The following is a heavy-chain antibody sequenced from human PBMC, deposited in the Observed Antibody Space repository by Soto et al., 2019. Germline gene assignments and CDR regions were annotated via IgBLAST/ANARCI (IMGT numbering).Heavy chain of an antibody. CDR3: ARRSATASGWLDP. CDR2: IYYNGGT. CDR1: GDSISSGGYY. V-gene: IGHV4-31*03. Sequence: PSETLSLTCSVSGDSISSGGYYWNWIRQYPGKGLEWIGYIYYNGGTYYSPSLKSRVTISLDTPKKEFSLKLSSVTAADTAVYYCARRSATASGWLDPWGQGTLVTVSS. J-gene: IGHJ5*02. D-gene: IGHD4-17*01.